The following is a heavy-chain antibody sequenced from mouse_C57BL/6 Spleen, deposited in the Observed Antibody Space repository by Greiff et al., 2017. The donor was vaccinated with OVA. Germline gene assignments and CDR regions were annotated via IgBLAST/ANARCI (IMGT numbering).Heavy chain of an antibody. V-gene: IGHV1-82*01. CDR2: IYPGDGDT. CDR3: ARRDYYGSSYGFAY. D-gene: IGHD1-1*01. CDR1: GYAFSSSW. J-gene: IGHJ3*01. Sequence: VQLQQSGPELVKPGASVKISCKASGYAFSSSWMNWVKQRPGKGLVWIGRIYPGDGDTNYNGKFKGKATLTADKSSSTAYMQLSSLTSEYSAVSFCARRDYYGSSYGFAYWSQGTLVTVSA.